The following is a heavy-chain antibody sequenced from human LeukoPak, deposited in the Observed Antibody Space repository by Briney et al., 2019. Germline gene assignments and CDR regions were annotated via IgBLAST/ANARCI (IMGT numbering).Heavy chain of an antibody. J-gene: IGHJ4*02. CDR1: GYSFTNYW. CDR2: IYPHDSDT. D-gene: IGHD6-6*01. Sequence: PGESLKISCKGSGYSFTNYWIGWVRQKPGKGLEWMGIIYPHDSDTTYSPSFQGQVTISADKSINTAYLQWSGLRASDTAIYYCARQKSSNDPFDFWCQGTLVTVSS. CDR3: ARQKSSNDPFDF. V-gene: IGHV5-51*01.